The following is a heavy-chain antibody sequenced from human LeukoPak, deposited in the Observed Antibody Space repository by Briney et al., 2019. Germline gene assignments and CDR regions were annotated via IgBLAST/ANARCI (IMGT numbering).Heavy chain of an antibody. CDR3: ARGADYMITFGGVIVRFWGYYFDY. CDR2: IYHAGIT. Sequence: SETLSLTCSVSGYSISSGYSISSGYYWVWIRQPPGKGLEWIGSIYHAGITYYNSSLKSRVTISIDTSKNQFSLKLSSATAADTALYYCARGADYMITFGGVIVRFWGYYFDYWGQGTLVTVSS. D-gene: IGHD3-16*02. J-gene: IGHJ4*02. CDR1: GYSISSGYSISSGYY. V-gene: IGHV4-38-2*02.